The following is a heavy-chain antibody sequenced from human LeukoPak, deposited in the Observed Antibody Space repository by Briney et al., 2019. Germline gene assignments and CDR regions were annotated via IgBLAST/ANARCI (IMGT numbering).Heavy chain of an antibody. J-gene: IGHJ3*02. CDR3: ARVGVLRYFDWLPYAFDI. CDR1: GDSISSYY. D-gene: IGHD3-9*01. V-gene: IGHV4-59*01. CDR2: IYNSGST. Sequence: SETLYLTCTVSGDSISSYYWSWIRQPPGQGLEWIGYIYNSGSTNYNPSLKSRVTISVDTSKNKFSLKLSSVTAADTAVYYCARVGVLRYFDWLPYAFDIWGQGTMVTVSS.